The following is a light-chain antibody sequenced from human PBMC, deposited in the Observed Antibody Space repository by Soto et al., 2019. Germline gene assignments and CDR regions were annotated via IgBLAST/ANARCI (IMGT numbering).Light chain of an antibody. CDR2: GAS. J-gene: IGKJ3*01. V-gene: IGKV3-20*01. CDR3: HQYGRSPFT. CDR1: QSVNLNY. Sequence: EIVLTQSPGTLSLSPGERATLSCRASQSVNLNYLAWYQQKPGQAPRLLIYGASSRPTGIPDRFSGSGSGTEFPLTVSRLEPEDFAVYYCHQYGRSPFTFGPGTKVDIK.